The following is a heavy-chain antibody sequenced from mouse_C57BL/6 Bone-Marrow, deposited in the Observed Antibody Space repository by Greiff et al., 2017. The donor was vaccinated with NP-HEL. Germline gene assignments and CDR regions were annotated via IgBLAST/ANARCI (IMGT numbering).Heavy chain of an antibody. V-gene: IGHV1-18*01. J-gene: IGHJ1*03. CDR3: ARSPIYYGSSYLWYFDV. Sequence: EVQLQQSGPELVKPGASVKIPCKASGYTFTDYNMDWVKQSHGKSLEWIGDINPNNGGTIYNQKFKGKATLTVDKSSSTAYMELRSLTSEDTAVYYCARSPIYYGSSYLWYFDVWGTGTTVTVSS. D-gene: IGHD1-1*01. CDR1: GYTFTDYN. CDR2: INPNNGGT.